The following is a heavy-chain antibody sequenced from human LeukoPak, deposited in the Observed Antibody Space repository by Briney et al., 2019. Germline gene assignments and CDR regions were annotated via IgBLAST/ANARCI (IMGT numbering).Heavy chain of an antibody. Sequence: PSETLSLTCTVSGGSISSSSYYWGWIRQPPGKGLEWIGSLYYSGSTYYNPSLKSRVNISVDTSKNQFSLKLSSVTAADTAVYYCAREVSSTAIINYWGQGTLVTVSS. CDR2: LYYSGST. J-gene: IGHJ4*02. V-gene: IGHV4-39*02. CDR1: GGSISSSSYY. D-gene: IGHD5-18*01. CDR3: AREVSSTAIINY.